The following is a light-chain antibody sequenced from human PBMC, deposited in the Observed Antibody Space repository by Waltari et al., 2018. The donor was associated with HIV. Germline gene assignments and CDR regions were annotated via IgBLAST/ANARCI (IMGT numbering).Light chain of an antibody. Sequence: SYVLTQPPSVSVAPGTAATISCDGWNLGITPVPWSKQHAGQAPGFVIRFNSDRPSGIPDRFSGSNSGNTATLTITRVEVGDEADYYCQVWDSSNHHVVFGGGTELTVL. CDR3: QVWDSSNHHVV. CDR2: FNS. CDR1: NLGITP. V-gene: IGLV3-21*01. J-gene: IGLJ3*02.